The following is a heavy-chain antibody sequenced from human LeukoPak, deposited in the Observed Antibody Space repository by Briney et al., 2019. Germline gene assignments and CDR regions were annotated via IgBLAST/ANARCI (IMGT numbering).Heavy chain of an antibody. D-gene: IGHD6-6*01. CDR2: ISAYNGNT. CDR3: ARGVAARLFFYFDY. J-gene: IGHJ4*02. CDR1: GYTFTSYG. Sequence: GASVKVSCKASGYTFTSYGISWVRQAPGQGLEWMGWISAYNGNTNYAQKLQGRVTMTTDSSTSTAYMELRSLRSDDTAVYYCARGVAARLFFYFDYWGQGTLVTVSS. V-gene: IGHV1-18*01.